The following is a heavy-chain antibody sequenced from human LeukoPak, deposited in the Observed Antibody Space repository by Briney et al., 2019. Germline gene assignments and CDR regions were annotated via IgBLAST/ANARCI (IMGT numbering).Heavy chain of an antibody. Sequence: SETLSLTCIVSGGSISSYYWGWIRQPPGQGLEWIGSIFYSGSTYYNPSLKSRITISVDTSKNQFSLKLTSVTAADTAVYYCARDGEYRNWFDPWGQGTLVTVSS. CDR2: IFYSGST. CDR3: ARDGEYRNWFDP. CDR1: GGSISSYY. D-gene: IGHD2-21*01. J-gene: IGHJ5*02. V-gene: IGHV4-39*07.